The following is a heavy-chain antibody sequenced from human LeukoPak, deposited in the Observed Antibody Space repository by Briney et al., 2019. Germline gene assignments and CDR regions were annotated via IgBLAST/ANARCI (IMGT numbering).Heavy chain of an antibody. CDR3: AKDRDTAMEIDY. J-gene: IGHJ4*02. CDR1: GFTFSNYG. Sequence: GRSLRLSCAASGFTFSNYGMHWVRQAPGQGLEWVAVIWYDGSNKYYVDSVKGRFTISRDNSKNTLYLQMNSLRAEDTAMYYCAKDRDTAMEIDYWGQGTLVTVSS. CDR2: IWYDGSNK. V-gene: IGHV3-33*06. D-gene: IGHD5-18*01.